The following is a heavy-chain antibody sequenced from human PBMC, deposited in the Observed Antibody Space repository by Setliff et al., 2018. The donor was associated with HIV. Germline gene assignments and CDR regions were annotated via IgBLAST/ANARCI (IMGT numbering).Heavy chain of an antibody. J-gene: IGHJ3*02. CDR3: ARVPYRSAWFSGGHDAFDI. CDR1: GYSFARYG. D-gene: IGHD6-19*01. V-gene: IGHV1-18*01. CDR2: ISGFNGNT. Sequence: ASVQVSCKASGYSFARYGLSWVRQAPGQGLEWMGWISGFNGNTKYAQSFQDRVAMTTETATSTAYMEMRSLRSDDTAVYFCARVPYRSAWFSGGHDAFDIWGQGTMVTVSS.